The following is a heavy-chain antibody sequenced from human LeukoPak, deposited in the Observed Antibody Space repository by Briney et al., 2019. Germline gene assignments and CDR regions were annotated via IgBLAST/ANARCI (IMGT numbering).Heavy chain of an antibody. V-gene: IGHV4-61*02. Sequence: KPSETLSLTCTISGTSITSGSYFWSWIRQPAGNELEWLGLIYSSGRTNYNPSLKSRVTFSVDTSKNQFSLKLRSVTAADTAVYYCARDGPRSGYDLGHFDNLGQGTLVTASS. CDR3: ARDGPRSGYDLGHFDN. D-gene: IGHD5-12*01. CDR2: IYSSGRT. CDR1: GTSITSGSYF. J-gene: IGHJ4*02.